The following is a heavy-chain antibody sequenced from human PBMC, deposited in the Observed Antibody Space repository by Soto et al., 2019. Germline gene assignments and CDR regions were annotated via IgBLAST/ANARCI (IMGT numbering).Heavy chain of an antibody. Sequence: ASVKVSCKASGYTFTNYGISWVRQAPGQGLEWMGWTGAYNGNTNYAQKFQGRVTMTADTSTNTAYMELRSLRYDDTAVYYCARGGGIYSIAWPIDHWGQGTLVTV. V-gene: IGHV1-18*04. CDR3: ARGGGIYSIAWPIDH. D-gene: IGHD3-16*01. J-gene: IGHJ4*02. CDR2: TGAYNGNT. CDR1: GYTFTNYG.